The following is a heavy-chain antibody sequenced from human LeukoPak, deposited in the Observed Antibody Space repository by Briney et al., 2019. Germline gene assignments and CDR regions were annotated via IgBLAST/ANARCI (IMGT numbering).Heavy chain of an antibody. J-gene: IGHJ4*02. CDR1: GFTFSSYA. V-gene: IGHV3-23*01. Sequence: GGSLRLSCAASGFTFSSYAMSWVRQAPGKGLEWVSAISGSGGSTYYADSVKGRFTISRDNSKNTLYLQMNSLRAEDTAVYYCARRYCTSTSCSYFDYWGQGTLVTVSS. CDR2: ISGSGGST. CDR3: ARRYCTSTSCSYFDY. D-gene: IGHD2-2*01.